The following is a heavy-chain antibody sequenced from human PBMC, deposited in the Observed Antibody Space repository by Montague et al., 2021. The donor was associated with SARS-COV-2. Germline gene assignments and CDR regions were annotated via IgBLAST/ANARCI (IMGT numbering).Heavy chain of an antibody. D-gene: IGHD3-10*01. V-gene: IGHV4-4*07. Sequence: SETLSLTCTVSGGSISGYYWSWIRQPAGEGLEWIGRIYTSGSTNYNPSLKSRVTISVDTSKNQFSLKLSSVTAADTAVYYCAGGSVIFIFYNSGMDVWGQGTTVTVSS. CDR1: GGSISGYY. J-gene: IGHJ6*02. CDR2: IYTSGST. CDR3: AGGSVIFIFYNSGMDV.